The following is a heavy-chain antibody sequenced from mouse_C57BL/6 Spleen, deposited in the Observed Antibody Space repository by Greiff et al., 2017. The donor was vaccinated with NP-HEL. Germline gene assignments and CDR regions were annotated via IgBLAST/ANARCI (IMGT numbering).Heavy chain of an antibody. CDR3: AIEERYYGSRRDY. CDR2: IHPSDSDT. J-gene: IGHJ2*01. CDR1: GYTFTSYW. V-gene: IGHV1-74*01. D-gene: IGHD1-1*01. Sequence: QVQLQQPGAELVKPGASVKVSCKASGYTFTSYWMHWVKQRPGQGLEWIGRIHPSDSDTNYNQKFKGKATLTVDKSSSTAYMQLSSLTSEDSAVYYCAIEERYYGSRRDYWGQGTTLTVSS.